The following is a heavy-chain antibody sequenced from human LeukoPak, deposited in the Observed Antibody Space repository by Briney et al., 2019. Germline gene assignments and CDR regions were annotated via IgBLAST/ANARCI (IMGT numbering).Heavy chain of an antibody. D-gene: IGHD3-22*01. Sequence: PGGSLRLSCAASGFTFSSYSMNWVRQAPGKGLEWVSSISSSRHIYYADSVKGRFTIFRDDAKNSLFLQMDSLRVEDTAMYYCAATGSISMSVVSRGFEIWGQGTMVTVSS. V-gene: IGHV3-21*04. CDR1: GFTFSSYS. CDR2: ISSSRHI. CDR3: AATGSISMSVVSRGFEI. J-gene: IGHJ3*02.